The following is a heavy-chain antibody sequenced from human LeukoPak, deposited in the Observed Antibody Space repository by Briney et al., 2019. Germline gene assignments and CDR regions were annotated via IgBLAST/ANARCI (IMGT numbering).Heavy chain of an antibody. CDR2: IYYSGST. CDR1: GGSISSGDYY. V-gene: IGHV4-30-4*01. D-gene: IGHD3-22*01. Sequence: SETLSLTCTVSGGSISSGDYYWSWIRQPPGKGLEWIGYIYYSGSTNYNPSLKSRVTISVDTSKNQFSLKLSSVTAADTAVYYCARVYDSSGYYFDYWGQGTLVTVSS. CDR3: ARVYDSSGYYFDY. J-gene: IGHJ4*02.